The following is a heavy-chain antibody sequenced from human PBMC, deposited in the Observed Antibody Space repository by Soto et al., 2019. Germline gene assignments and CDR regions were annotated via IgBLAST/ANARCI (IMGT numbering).Heavy chain of an antibody. CDR2: MNPNSGDT. CDR1: GYTFTSYD. Sequence: VKVSCKASGYTFTSYDINWVRQATGQGLEWMGWMNPNSGDTGYAQKFQGRVTMTVITSITTAYMELSSLRSEDTAVYYCARVTSSSSLGFDYWGQGTLVTVSS. CDR3: ARVTSSSSLGFDY. J-gene: IGHJ4*02. V-gene: IGHV1-8*01. D-gene: IGHD6-6*01.